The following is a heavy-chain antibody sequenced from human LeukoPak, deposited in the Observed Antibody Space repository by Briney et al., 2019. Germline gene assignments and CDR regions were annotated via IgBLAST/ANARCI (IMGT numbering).Heavy chain of an antibody. Sequence: PGGSLRLSCAASGFTFSVYILDWVRQAPGKGLEWVGRIRRRANSYTTEYAASVKDRFIISRDDSKNSLYLHMNSLKTEDTAVYHCTRDGGENGKTAFDIWGQGTLVTVSA. CDR2: IRRRANSYTT. D-gene: IGHD3-16*01. CDR1: GFTFSVYI. CDR3: TRDGGENGKTAFDI. J-gene: IGHJ3*02. V-gene: IGHV3-72*01.